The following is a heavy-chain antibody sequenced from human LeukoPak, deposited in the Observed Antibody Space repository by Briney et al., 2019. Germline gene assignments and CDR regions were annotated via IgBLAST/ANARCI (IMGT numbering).Heavy chain of an antibody. V-gene: IGHV3-53*01. CDR3: AREVISTPSYFDY. CDR1: GFTVSSNY. D-gene: IGHD2-2*01. Sequence: GGSLRLSCAASGFTVSSNYMSWVRQAPGKGLEWVSVIYSGGSTYYADSVKGRFTMSRDSSKNTLYLQMNSLGADDTAVYYCAREVISTPSYFDYWGQGILVTVSS. CDR2: IYSGGST. J-gene: IGHJ4*02.